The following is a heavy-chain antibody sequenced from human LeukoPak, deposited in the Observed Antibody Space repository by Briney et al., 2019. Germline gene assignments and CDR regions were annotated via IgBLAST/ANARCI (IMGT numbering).Heavy chain of an antibody. CDR2: INHSGST. CDR3: ARNTVVRGAHGMDV. D-gene: IGHD3-10*01. J-gene: IGHJ6*02. Sequence: SETLSLTCAVYGGSFSGYYWSWIRQPPGKGLEWIGEINHSGSTNYNPSLKSRVTISVDTSKNQFSLKLSSVTAADTAVYYCARNTVVRGAHGMDVWGQGTTVTVSS. CDR1: GGSFSGYY. V-gene: IGHV4-34*01.